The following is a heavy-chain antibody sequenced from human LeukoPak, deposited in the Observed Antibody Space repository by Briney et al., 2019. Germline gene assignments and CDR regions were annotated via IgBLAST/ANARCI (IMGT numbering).Heavy chain of an antibody. Sequence: SETLSLTCTVSGYSISSGYYWGWIRQPPGKGLEWIGSIYHSGSTYYNPSLKSRVTISVDTSKNQFSLKLSSVTAADTAVYYCARWNTAMVDYFDYWGQGTLVTVPS. CDR3: ARWNTAMVDYFDY. V-gene: IGHV4-38-2*02. CDR2: IYHSGST. CDR1: GYSISSGYY. J-gene: IGHJ4*02. D-gene: IGHD5-18*01.